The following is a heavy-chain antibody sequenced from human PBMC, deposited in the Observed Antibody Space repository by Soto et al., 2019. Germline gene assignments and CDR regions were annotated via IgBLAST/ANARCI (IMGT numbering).Heavy chain of an antibody. Sequence: QVQLQESGPGLVKPSQTLSLTCTVSGGSISSGGYYWSWIRQHPGKGLEWIGYIYYSGSTYYNPSLKSRVTISVDTSKNQFSLKLSSVTAADTTVYYCARQGDSGYDAPDYWGQGTLVTVSS. CDR3: ARQGDSGYDAPDY. V-gene: IGHV4-31*03. CDR2: IYYSGST. CDR1: GGSISSGGYY. J-gene: IGHJ4*02. D-gene: IGHD5-12*01.